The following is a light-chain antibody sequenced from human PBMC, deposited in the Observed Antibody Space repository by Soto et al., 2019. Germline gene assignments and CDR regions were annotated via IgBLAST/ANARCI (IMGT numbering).Light chain of an antibody. CDR1: QSVSSK. Sequence: ETVMTQSPATLSVSPGERATLSCRASQSVSSKLAWYQQKPGQSPRLLIYGASSRATGIPDRFSGSGSGTDFTLTISRLEPEDFAVYYCQHYGSSPPFTFGPGTKVDIK. V-gene: IGKV3-20*01. CDR3: QHYGSSPPFT. CDR2: GAS. J-gene: IGKJ3*01.